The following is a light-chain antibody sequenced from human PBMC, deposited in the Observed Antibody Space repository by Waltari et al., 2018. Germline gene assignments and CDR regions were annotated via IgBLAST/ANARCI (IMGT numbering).Light chain of an antibody. V-gene: IGLV3-19*01. Sequence: SSELTQDPAVSVALGQTVRITCQGDSLRSYYASWYQQKPGQAPVLGIYGKNNRPSGIPDRFSGSSSVHTASLTITGAQAEDEADYYCNSRDSSGNHWVFGGGTKLTVL. J-gene: IGLJ3*02. CDR1: SLRSYY. CDR3: NSRDSSGNHWV. CDR2: GKN.